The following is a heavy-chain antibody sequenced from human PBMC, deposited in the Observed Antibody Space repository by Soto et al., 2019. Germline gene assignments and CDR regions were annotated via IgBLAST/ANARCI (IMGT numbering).Heavy chain of an antibody. J-gene: IGHJ4*02. CDR1: GYTFTSYY. Sequence: GASVKVSCKASGYTFTSYYMHWVRQAPGQGLEWMGIINPSGGSTSYAQKFQGRVTMTRDTSTSTVYMELSSLRSEDTAVYYCAITNSEYSSSSGHFDYWGQGTLVTVSS. CDR2: INPSGGST. CDR3: AITNSEYSSSSGHFDY. V-gene: IGHV1-46*01. D-gene: IGHD6-6*01.